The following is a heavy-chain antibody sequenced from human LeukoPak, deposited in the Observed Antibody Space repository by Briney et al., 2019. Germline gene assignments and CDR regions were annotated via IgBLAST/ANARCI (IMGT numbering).Heavy chain of an antibody. CDR3: AKDWGGYSGYDSFDY. CDR1: RFTFSSNG. J-gene: IGHJ4*02. Sequence: GGSLRLYCAASRFTFSSNGMHWLRQAPGLGLVWVAFIQDDESNKDYADYVKGQFTISRDNSQNTLYLQMNSVRAEDTAVYYCAKDWGGYSGYDSFDYWGQGTLVTVSS. V-gene: IGHV3-30*02. D-gene: IGHD5-12*01. CDR2: IQDDESNK.